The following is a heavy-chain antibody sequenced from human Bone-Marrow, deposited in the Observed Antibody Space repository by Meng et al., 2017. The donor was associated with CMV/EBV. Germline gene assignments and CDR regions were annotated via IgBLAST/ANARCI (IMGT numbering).Heavy chain of an antibody. J-gene: IGHJ5*02. Sequence: ASVKVSCKASGYTFTGYYMHWVRQAPGQGLELMGWINPNSGGTNYAQKFQGRVTMTRDTSISTAYMELSRLRSEDTAVYYCSRDHSTSSSHSNWFDAWGQGTLVTGSS. CDR3: SRDHSTSSSHSNWFDA. CDR1: GYTFTGYY. V-gene: IGHV1-2*02. D-gene: IGHD6-6*01. CDR2: INPNSGGT.